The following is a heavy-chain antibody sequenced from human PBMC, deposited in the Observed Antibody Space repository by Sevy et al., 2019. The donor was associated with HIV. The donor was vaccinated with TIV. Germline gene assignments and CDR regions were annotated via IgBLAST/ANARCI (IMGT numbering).Heavy chain of an antibody. J-gene: IGHJ6*02. D-gene: IGHD2-15*01. CDR3: ARGSGPLSYYYGMDV. CDR1: GGTFSSYA. Sequence: ASVKVSYKASGGTFSSYAISWVRPAPGQGLEWMGGLIPILGTANYAQKFQGRVTITADESTSTAYMELSSLRSEDTAVYYCARGSGPLSYYYGMDVWVQGTTVTVSS. V-gene: IGHV1-69*13. CDR2: LIPILGTA.